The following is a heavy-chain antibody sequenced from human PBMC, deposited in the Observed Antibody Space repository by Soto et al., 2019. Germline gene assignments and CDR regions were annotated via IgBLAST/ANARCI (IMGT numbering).Heavy chain of an antibody. CDR3: ATYRKFFQI. J-gene: IGHJ3*02. CDR1: CGSISGGYYS. V-gene: IGHV4-30-2*01. Sequence: PSENLSLTCAVSCGSISGGYYSWSWIRQPPGKGLEWIGVIYNSGSTYYTSSLKSRVTISVDRSKNHFFLNLASVTAADTAVYYCATYRKFFQIWGQATKVNVSS. CDR2: IYNSGST.